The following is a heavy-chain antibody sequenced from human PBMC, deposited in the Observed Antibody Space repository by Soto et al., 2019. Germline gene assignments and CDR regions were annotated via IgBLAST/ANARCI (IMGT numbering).Heavy chain of an antibody. Sequence: VKVSCKASGGPFSSYAISWVRQAPGQGLEWMGGIIPIFGTANYAQKFQGRVTITADESTSTAYMELSSLRSEDTAVYYCARAGLYSSSWYRTPSFDYWGQGHLVTVSS. J-gene: IGHJ4*02. D-gene: IGHD6-13*01. V-gene: IGHV1-69*13. CDR2: IIPIFGTA. CDR3: ARAGLYSSSWYRTPSFDY. CDR1: GGPFSSYA.